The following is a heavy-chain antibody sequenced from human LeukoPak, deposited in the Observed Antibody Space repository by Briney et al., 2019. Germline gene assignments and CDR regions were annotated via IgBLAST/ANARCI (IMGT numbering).Heavy chain of an antibody. D-gene: IGHD2-21*01. Sequence: PSETLSLTCTVSGDSISTYYWSWIRQPPGKGLEWIGYIYDRGSTNYNPSLKSRVTISVDTSKNQFSLKLSSVTAADTAVYYCARPHCGGDCYSRSYYAFDIWGQGTMVTVSA. J-gene: IGHJ3*02. CDR3: ARPHCGGDCYSRSYYAFDI. CDR2: IYDRGST. V-gene: IGHV4-59*01. CDR1: GDSISTYY.